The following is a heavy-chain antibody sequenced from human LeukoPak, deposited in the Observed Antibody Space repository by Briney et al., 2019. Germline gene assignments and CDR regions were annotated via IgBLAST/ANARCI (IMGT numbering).Heavy chain of an antibody. Sequence: ASVKVSCKASGYTFTGYYMHWVRQAPGQGLEWMGWINPNSGGTNYAQKFQGRVTMTRDTSISTAYMELSRLRSDDTAVYYSARDRGSDYYYMDVWGKGTTVTVSS. D-gene: IGHD3-10*01. V-gene: IGHV1-2*02. CDR3: ARDRGSDYYYMDV. J-gene: IGHJ6*03. CDR1: GYTFTGYY. CDR2: INPNSGGT.